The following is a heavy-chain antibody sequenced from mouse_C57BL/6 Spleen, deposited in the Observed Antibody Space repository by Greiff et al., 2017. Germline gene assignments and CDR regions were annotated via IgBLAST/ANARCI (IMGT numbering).Heavy chain of an antibody. J-gene: IGHJ4*01. CDR2: IYPGGGYT. CDR1: GYTFTNYW. CDR3: ARAAIYGNFLYYARDY. Sequence: QVQLQQSGAELVRPGTSVKMSCKASGYTFTNYWIGWAKQRPGHGLEWIGDIYPGGGYTNYNEKFKGKATLTADKSSSTAYMQFSSLTSEDSAIYYCARAAIYGNFLYYARDYWGQGTSVTVSS. V-gene: IGHV1-63*01. D-gene: IGHD2-1*01.